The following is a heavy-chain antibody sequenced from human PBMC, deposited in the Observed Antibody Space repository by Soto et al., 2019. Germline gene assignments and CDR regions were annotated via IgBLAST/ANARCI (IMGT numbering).Heavy chain of an antibody. CDR3: ARAVALPGLFYFDF. CDR2: IYQNGIT. CDR1: GGSISSTHS. Sequence: SETLSLTCAASGGSISSTHSWSWVRQSPGKGLECIGEIYQNGITYYNPSLKSRVTISIDKPKNQFSLNLISVTAADTAVYFCARAVALPGLFYFDFWGQGMLVTVSS. J-gene: IGHJ4*02. D-gene: IGHD6-19*01. V-gene: IGHV4-4*02.